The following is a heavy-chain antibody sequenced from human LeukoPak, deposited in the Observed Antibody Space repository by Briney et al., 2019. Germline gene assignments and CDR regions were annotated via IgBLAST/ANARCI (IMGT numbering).Heavy chain of an antibody. CDR1: GFSFRSYG. CDR3: ARDPQYCSGGSCYSTYSFDY. CDR2: IWYDGNNK. J-gene: IGHJ4*02. V-gene: IGHV3-33*01. D-gene: IGHD2-15*01. Sequence: GGSLRLSCAASGFSFRSYGMHWVRQAPGKGLEWVAIIWYDGNNKYYADSVKGRFTISRDNSKNMLFLQMNSLRAEDTAVYYCARDPQYCSGGSCYSTYSFDYWGQGTLVTVSS.